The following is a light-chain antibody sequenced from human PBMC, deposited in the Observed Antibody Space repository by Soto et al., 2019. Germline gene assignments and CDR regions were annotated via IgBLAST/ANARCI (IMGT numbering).Light chain of an antibody. CDR2: EVS. Sequence: QSALTQPASVSGSPGQSITISCAGTSSDVGGYKYVSWYQQHPGKAPKLMIYEVSNRPSWVSNRFSGSKSGNTASLTISGLHAEDEADYYCNSYTSTYTGVFGTGTKVTVL. CDR3: NSYTSTYTGV. J-gene: IGLJ1*01. CDR1: SSDVGGYKY. V-gene: IGLV2-14*01.